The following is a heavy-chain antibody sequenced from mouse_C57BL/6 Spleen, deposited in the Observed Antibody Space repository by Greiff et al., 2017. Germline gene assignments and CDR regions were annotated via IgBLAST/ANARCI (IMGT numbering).Heavy chain of an antibody. CDR1: GYTFTSYW. D-gene: IGHD2-5*01. Sequence: QVQLQQPGTELVKPGASVKLSCKASGYTFTSYWMHWVKQRPGQGLEWIGNINPSNGGTNYNEKFKSKATLTVDKSSSTAYMQLSSLTSKDSAVYYCARSDYSNYLFAYGGQGTLVTVSA. CDR3: ARSDYSNYLFAY. J-gene: IGHJ3*01. V-gene: IGHV1-53*01. CDR2: INPSNGGT.